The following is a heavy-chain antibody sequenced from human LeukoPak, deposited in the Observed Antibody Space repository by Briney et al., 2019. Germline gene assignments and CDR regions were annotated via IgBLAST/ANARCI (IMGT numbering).Heavy chain of an antibody. V-gene: IGHV3-7*01. Sequence: GGSLRLSCAASGFTFSNYWMGWVRQAPGKGLEWVGNIKPDGSERYYGDSLKGRFTMSRDNAKNSLYLNMNSLRAEDTALYYCARDFGSTGSYDYWGQGALVTVSS. CDR1: GFTFSNYW. D-gene: IGHD1-26*01. CDR3: ARDFGSTGSYDY. J-gene: IGHJ4*02. CDR2: IKPDGSER.